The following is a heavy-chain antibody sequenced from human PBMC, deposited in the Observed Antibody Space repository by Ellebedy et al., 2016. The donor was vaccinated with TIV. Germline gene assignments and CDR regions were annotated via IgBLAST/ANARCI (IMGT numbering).Heavy chain of an antibody. CDR3: ARDSLMVSFGGVPDY. CDR2: INAGDDHT. Sequence: AASVKVSCKTSGYTFSSYGISWVRQAPGQGLEWMGWINAGDDHTKYSQKFLGRVTLARDTSASTAYMVLSSLTSEDTAVYYCARDSLMVSFGGVPDYWGQGTLVTVSS. J-gene: IGHJ4*02. V-gene: IGHV1-3*01. D-gene: IGHD3-16*01. CDR1: GYTFSSYG.